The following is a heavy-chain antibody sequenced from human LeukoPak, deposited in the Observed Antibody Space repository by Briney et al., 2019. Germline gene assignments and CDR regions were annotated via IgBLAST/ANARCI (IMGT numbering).Heavy chain of an antibody. J-gene: IGHJ4*02. V-gene: IGHV3-21*01. Sequence: GGTLRLSCAASGFTFSSYGMSWVRQAPGKGLEWVSFISSSSSYIYYADSVKGRFTISRDNAKNSLYLQMNSLRAEDTAVYYCARDITMVRGATRNWGQGTLVTVSS. CDR2: ISSSSSYI. CDR3: ARDITMVRGATRN. CDR1: GFTFSSYG. D-gene: IGHD3-10*01.